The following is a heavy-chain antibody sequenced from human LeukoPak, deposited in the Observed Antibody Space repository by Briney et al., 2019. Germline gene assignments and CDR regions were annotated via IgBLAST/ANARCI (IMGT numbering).Heavy chain of an antibody. V-gene: IGHV3-66*02. CDR1: GFTVSSNY. CDR2: IYSGGST. D-gene: IGHD6-19*01. J-gene: IGHJ4*02. CDR3: VRAEGYSSGWPYFDY. Sequence: GGSLRLSCAASGFTVSSNYMSWVRQAPGKGLEWVSVIYSGGSTYYADSVKGRFTISRDNSKNTLYLQMNSLRAEDTAVYYCVRAEGYSSGWPYFDYWGQGTLVTVSS.